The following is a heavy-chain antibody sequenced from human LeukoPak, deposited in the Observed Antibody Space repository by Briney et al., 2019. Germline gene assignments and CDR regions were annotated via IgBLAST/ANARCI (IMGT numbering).Heavy chain of an antibody. CDR3: AKSITGTPRGAFDI. D-gene: IGHD1-7*01. Sequence: ASVKVSCKASGYTFTSYDINWVRQATGQGLEWMGWMNPNSGNTGYAQKFQGRVTITRNTSISTAYMELSSLRSEDTAVYYCAKSITGTPRGAFDIWGQGTMVTVSS. CDR1: GYTFTSYD. J-gene: IGHJ3*02. V-gene: IGHV1-8*03. CDR2: MNPNSGNT.